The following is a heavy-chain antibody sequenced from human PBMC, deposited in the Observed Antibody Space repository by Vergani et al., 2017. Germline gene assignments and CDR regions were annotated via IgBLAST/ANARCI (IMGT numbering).Heavy chain of an antibody. V-gene: IGHV1-18*01. D-gene: IGHD4-17*01. CDR3: GRSLGNGDYSVY. J-gene: IGHJ4*02. Sequence: QVQLVQSGAEVKKPGASVKVSCKASGYTFTSYGISWVRQAPGQGLEGLGWISAYYGNTNYAQKLQGRVTMTTDTSTSKAYMELRRLRSDHTPVYYCGRSLGNGDYSVYWGQGTLGNVSS. CDR1: GYTFTSYG. CDR2: ISAYYGNT.